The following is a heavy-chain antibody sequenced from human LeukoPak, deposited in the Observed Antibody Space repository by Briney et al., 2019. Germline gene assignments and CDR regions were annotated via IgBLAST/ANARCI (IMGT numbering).Heavy chain of an antibody. J-gene: IGHJ3*02. V-gene: IGHV3-23*01. Sequence: SGGSLRLSCAASEFNFINYGMTWVRQAPGKGLEWVSVISYNADSTHYADSVKGRFVISRDSSKNTLYLQMNSLRVDDTAVYYCANDHWGGAFDIWGQGTMVTVSS. CDR1: EFNFINYG. CDR2: ISYNADST. D-gene: IGHD7-27*01. CDR3: ANDHWGGAFDI.